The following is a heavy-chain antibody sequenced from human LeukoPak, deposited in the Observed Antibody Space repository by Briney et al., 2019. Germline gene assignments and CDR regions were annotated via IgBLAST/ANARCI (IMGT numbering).Heavy chain of an antibody. CDR2: IYHSGST. Sequence: SETLSLTCAVAGGSISSSNWWSWVRQPPGKGLEWIGEIYHSGSTNYDPSLKSRVTISVDKSKNQFSLKLSSVTAADTAVYYCARDVFDFWSGFYYMDVWGKGTTVTVSS. J-gene: IGHJ6*03. V-gene: IGHV4-4*02. D-gene: IGHD3-3*01. CDR1: GGSISSSNW. CDR3: ARDVFDFWSGFYYMDV.